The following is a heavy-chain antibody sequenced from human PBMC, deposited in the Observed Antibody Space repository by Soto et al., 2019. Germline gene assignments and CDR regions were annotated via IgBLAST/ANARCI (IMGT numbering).Heavy chain of an antibody. D-gene: IGHD2-21*01. Sequence: PGGSLRLSCAASGFTFNSYAMSWVRQAPGKGLEWVSAISDSGGDTYYADSVKGRFTISRDNSKNTLYLQLNSLRAEDTAVYYCAKDPLWVVVSSAFDYWGQGTLVTVSS. CDR2: ISDSGGDT. J-gene: IGHJ4*02. V-gene: IGHV3-23*01. CDR1: GFTFNSYA. CDR3: AKDPLWVVVSSAFDY.